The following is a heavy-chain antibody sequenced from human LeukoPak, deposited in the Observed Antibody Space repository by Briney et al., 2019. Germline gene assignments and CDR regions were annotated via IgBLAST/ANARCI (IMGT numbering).Heavy chain of an antibody. CDR1: GFTFSSCA. J-gene: IGHJ6*02. CDR3: ARDRPDYDILTGYRYYYGMDV. CDR2: IYSGGST. Sequence: GGSLRLSCAASGFTFSSCAMSWVRQAPGKGPEWVSVIYSGGSTYYADSVKGRFTISRDNSKNTVYLQMNSLRAEDTAVYYCARDRPDYDILTGYRYYYGMDVWGQGTTVTVS. V-gene: IGHV3-66*01. D-gene: IGHD3-9*01.